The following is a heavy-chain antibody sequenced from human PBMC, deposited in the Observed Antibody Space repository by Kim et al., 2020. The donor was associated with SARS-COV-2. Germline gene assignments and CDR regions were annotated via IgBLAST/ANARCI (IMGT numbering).Heavy chain of an antibody. V-gene: IGHV4-59*01. J-gene: IGHJ3*02. CDR3: ARDRILSYYGSGTEEEAFDI. Sequence: SETLSLTCTVSGGSISSYYWSWIRQPPGKGLEWIGYIYYSGSTNYNPSLKSRVTISVDTSKNQFSLKLSSVTAADTAVYYCARDRILSYYGSGTEEEAFDIWGQGTMVTVSS. CDR2: IYYSGST. D-gene: IGHD3-10*01. CDR1: GGSISSYY.